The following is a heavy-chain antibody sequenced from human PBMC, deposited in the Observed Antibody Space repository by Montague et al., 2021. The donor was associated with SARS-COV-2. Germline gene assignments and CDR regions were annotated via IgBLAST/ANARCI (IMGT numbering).Heavy chain of an antibody. CDR3: ARYGSYFEH. J-gene: IGHJ4*02. CDR2: IYYDWST. V-gene: IGHV4-59*03. Sequence: SETLSLTCTVSGGSIRSSYWCWIWQTPGTGLEWMGYIYYDWSTNYNPSLKSRVTMSVDSSKNQFSLTLSSVTVAGTAVYYCARYGSYFEHWGQGTLVTVSS. CDR1: GGSIRSSY. D-gene: IGHD1-26*01.